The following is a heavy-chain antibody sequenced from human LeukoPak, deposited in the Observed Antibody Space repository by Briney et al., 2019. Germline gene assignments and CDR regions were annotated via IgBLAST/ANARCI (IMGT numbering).Heavy chain of an antibody. Sequence: GASVKVSCKASGYTFTSYYMHWVRQAPGQGLEWMGWINPNSGGTNYAQKFQGRVTMTRDTSISTAYMELSRLRSDDTAVYYCARGDAYGDYPLDYWGQGTLVTVSS. J-gene: IGHJ4*02. D-gene: IGHD4-17*01. CDR3: ARGDAYGDYPLDY. CDR1: GYTFTSYY. V-gene: IGHV1-2*02. CDR2: INPNSGGT.